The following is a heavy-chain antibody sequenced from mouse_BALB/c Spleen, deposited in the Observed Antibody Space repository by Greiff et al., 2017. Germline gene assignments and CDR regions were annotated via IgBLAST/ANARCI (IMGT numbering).Heavy chain of an antibody. CDR1: GFSLTSYG. V-gene: IGHV2-5-1*01. J-gene: IGHJ4*01. CDR3: AKGGYDVGYYAMDY. CDR2: IWGGGST. D-gene: IGHD2-14*01. Sequence: QVQLQQSGPSLVQPSQSLSITCTVSGFSLTSYGVHWVRQSPGKGLEWLGVIWGGGSTDYNAAFMSRLSINKDNTKSQVFFKMNSRQADDTAIYYCAKGGYDVGYYAMDYWGQGTSVTVSS.